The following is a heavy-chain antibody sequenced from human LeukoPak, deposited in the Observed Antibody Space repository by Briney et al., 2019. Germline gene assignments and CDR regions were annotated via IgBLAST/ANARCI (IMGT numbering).Heavy chain of an antibody. CDR2: IYYSGST. D-gene: IGHD1-1*01. CDR1: GGSISSYY. V-gene: IGHV4-59*08. Sequence: SETLSLTCTVSGGSISSYYWSWIRQPPGKGLEWIGYIYYSGSTNYNPSLKSRVTISVDTSKNQFSLKLSSVTAADTAVYYCARRATWNPEFDYWGQGTLVTVSS. CDR3: ARRATWNPEFDY. J-gene: IGHJ4*02.